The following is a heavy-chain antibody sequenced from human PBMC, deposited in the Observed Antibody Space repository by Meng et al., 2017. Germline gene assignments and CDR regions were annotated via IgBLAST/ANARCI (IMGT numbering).Heavy chain of an antibody. CDR2: INHSGST. CDR1: GGSFSGYY. CDR3: ARVRSTSWPSPPNYFDY. Sequence: SETLSLTCAVYGGSFSGYYWSWIRQPPGKGLEWIGEINHSGSTNYNPSLKSRVTISVDTSKNQFSLKLSSVTAADTAVYYCARVRSTSWPSPPNYFDYWGQGTLVTVSS. J-gene: IGHJ4*02. D-gene: IGHD2-2*01. V-gene: IGHV4-34*01.